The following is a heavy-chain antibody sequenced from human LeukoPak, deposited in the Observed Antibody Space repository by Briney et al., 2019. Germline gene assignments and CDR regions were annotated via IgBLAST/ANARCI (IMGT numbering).Heavy chain of an antibody. V-gene: IGHV3-23*01. CDR2: ISGSGGST. J-gene: IGHJ6*02. Sequence: GGSLRLSCAASGFTFSSYAMSWVRQAPGKGLEWVSAISGSGGSTYYADSVKGRFTISRDNSKNTLYLQMNSLRAEDTAVYYCAKCLSRGTWYYYGMDVWGQGTTVTVSS. CDR3: AKCLSRGTWYYYGMDV. CDR1: GFTFSSYA. D-gene: IGHD3-16*01.